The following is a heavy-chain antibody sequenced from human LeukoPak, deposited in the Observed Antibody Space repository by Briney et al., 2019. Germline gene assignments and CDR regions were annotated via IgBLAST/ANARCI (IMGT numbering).Heavy chain of an antibody. J-gene: IGHJ4*02. V-gene: IGHV4-59*01. CDR2: IYYSGST. CDR3: ARAPTIFGVVIFYFDY. Sequence: SETLSLTCTVSGGSISSYYWSWIQQPPGKGLEWIGYIYYSGSTNYNPSLKSRVTISVDTSKNQFSLKLSSVTAADTAVYYCARAPTIFGVVIFYFDYWGQGTLVTVSS. CDR1: GGSISSYY. D-gene: IGHD3-3*01.